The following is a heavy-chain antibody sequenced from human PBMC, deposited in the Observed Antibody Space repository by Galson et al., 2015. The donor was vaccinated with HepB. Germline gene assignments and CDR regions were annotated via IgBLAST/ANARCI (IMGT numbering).Heavy chain of an antibody. V-gene: IGHV1-46*01. D-gene: IGHD3-16*01. CDR3: STGPWSALLWG. CDR1: GYTFTTYY. CDR2: INPSGDST. Sequence: SVKVSCKASGYTFTTYYMHWVRQAPGQGLEWMGIINPSGDSTTYAQKFQGRVTMTRDTSTSTAYMDLSSLRSEDTAVYYCSTGPWSALLWGWGQGTLVAVAS. J-gene: IGHJ1*01.